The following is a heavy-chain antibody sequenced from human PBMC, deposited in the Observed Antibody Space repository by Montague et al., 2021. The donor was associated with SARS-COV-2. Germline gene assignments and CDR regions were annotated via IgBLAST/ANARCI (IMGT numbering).Heavy chain of an antibody. CDR1: GHSFTSYW. J-gene: IGHJ3*02. CDR3: ARHRIYGGNPNDAFDI. V-gene: IGHV5-51*01. Sequence: QSGAEVKKPGESLKISCKGSGHSFTSYWIGWVRQMPGKGLEWMGXIYPGDSDTRYSPSFQGQVTISADKSISTAYLQWSSLKASDTAMYYCARHRIYGGNPNDAFDIWVQGTMVTVSS. CDR2: IYPGDSDT. D-gene: IGHD4-23*01.